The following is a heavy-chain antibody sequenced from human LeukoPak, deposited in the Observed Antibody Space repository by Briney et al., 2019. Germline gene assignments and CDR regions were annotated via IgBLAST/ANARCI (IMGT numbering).Heavy chain of an antibody. J-gene: IGHJ2*01. CDR2: ISSSSTYI. V-gene: IGHV3-21*01. Sequence: PGGSLRLSCAASGFTFSTYTMNWVRQAPGQGLEWVSSISSSSTYIYYADSVKGRFTISRDNAKNSLYLQMNSLRAEDTAVYYCAREYHGERQTNWYFDLWGRGTLVTVSS. CDR3: AREYHGERQTNWYFDL. D-gene: IGHD4-17*01. CDR1: GFTFSTYT.